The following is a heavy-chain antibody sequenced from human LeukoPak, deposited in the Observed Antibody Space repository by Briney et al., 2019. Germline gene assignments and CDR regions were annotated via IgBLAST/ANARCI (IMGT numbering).Heavy chain of an antibody. V-gene: IGHV4-59*11. J-gene: IGHJ3*02. CDR3: ARGRRLADATVFHI. CDR1: GGSISGHF. D-gene: IGHD2-15*01. Sequence: SETLSLTCAVSGGSISGHFWGWIRQPPGKGLDWIGHMFYGGNAHYKPSLKSRLTISIDTSKNQFSLKLSAVTAADTATYYCARGRRLADATVFHIWGQGTMVTVSS. CDR2: MFYGGNA.